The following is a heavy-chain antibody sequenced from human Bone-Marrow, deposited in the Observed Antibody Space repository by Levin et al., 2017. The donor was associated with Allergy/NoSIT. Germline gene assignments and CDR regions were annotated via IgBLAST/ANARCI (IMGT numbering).Heavy chain of an antibody. CDR2: VRNKANSYTT. CDR3: ARVRIWGGYRYTDY. V-gene: IGHV3-72*01. J-gene: IGHJ4*02. CDR1: GFTFSDHH. D-gene: IGHD3-16*02. Sequence: GGSLRLSCAASGFTFSDHHMDWVRQAPGKGLEWVGRVRNKANSYTTEYAASVKGRFTISRDDSKSSLYLEMNSLKTEDTAVYYCARVRIWGGYRYTDYWGQGALVTVSS.